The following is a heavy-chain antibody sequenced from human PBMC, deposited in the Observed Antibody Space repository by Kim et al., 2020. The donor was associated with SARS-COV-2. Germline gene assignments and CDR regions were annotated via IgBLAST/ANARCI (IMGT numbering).Heavy chain of an antibody. CDR1: GVSISGYY. J-gene: IGHJ5*02. V-gene: IGHV4-34*01. CDR3: ARGPGIATTGTRRNQNWFDP. CDR2: INHSGST. D-gene: IGHD6-13*01. Sequence: SETLSLTCAVYGVSISGYYWSWIRQPPGKGLEWIGEINHSGSTKYNPSLKSRVTISVDTSKNRFSLKLSSVTAADTAVYYCARGPGIATTGTRRNQNWFDPWGQGTLVTVSS.